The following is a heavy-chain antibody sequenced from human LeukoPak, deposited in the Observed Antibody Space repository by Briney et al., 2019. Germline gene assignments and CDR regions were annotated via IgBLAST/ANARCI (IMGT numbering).Heavy chain of an antibody. J-gene: IGHJ4*02. Sequence: GGSLRLSCAASGFTFSSYSMNWVRQAPGKGLEWVSSISSSSSYIYYADSVKGRFTISRDNSKNTLYLQMNSLRAEDTAVYYCARSWEPQIDLDYWGQGTLVTVSS. CDR3: ARSWEPQIDLDY. CDR1: GFTFSSYS. D-gene: IGHD1-26*01. V-gene: IGHV3-21*01. CDR2: ISSSSSYI.